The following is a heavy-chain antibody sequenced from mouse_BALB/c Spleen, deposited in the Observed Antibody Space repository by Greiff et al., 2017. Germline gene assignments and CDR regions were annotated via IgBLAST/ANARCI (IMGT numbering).Heavy chain of an antibody. CDR3: ARSVITTVPWFAY. D-gene: IGHD1-1*01. J-gene: IGHJ3*01. CDR2: IDPANGNT. V-gene: IGHV14-3*02. CDR1: GFNIKDTY. Sequence: QLQQSGAALVKPGASVKLSCTASGFNIKDTYLHWVTQRPEQGLEWIGRIDPANGNTKYDPKLQGKVTITADTSSNTAYLQLSSLTSEDTAVYYCARSVITTVPWFAYWGQGTLVTVSA.